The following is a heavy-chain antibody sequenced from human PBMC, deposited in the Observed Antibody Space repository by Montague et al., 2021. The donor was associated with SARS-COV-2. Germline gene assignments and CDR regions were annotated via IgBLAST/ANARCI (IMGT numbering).Heavy chain of an antibody. V-gene: IGHV4-39*01. D-gene: IGHD6-19*01. J-gene: IGHJ4*02. CDR3: ARHSGGSEVAGLDY. CDR1: GNSLSNSRHF. Sequence: SETLSLTCSVSGNSLSNSRHFWGWIRQPPRKGLEWIGSFYFGGKFLYNSSLESRVTISVDTSKNQFSLQLSSVAASDTAVYYCARHSGGSEVAGLDYWGQGILVTVSS. CDR2: FYFGGKF.